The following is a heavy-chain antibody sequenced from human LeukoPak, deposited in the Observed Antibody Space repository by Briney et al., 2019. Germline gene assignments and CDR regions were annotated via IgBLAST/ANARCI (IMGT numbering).Heavy chain of an antibody. V-gene: IGHV1-8*01. D-gene: IGHD3/OR15-3a*01. CDR2: MNPNSGNT. Sequence: GASVKVSCKASGYTFTSYDINWVRQATGQGLEWMGWMNPNSGNTGYAQKFQGRVTMTRSTSISTAYMELSSLRPEDTAVYYCARGGTGPPRSYYYYGMDVWGQGTTVTVSS. CDR1: GYTFTSYD. CDR3: ARGGTGPPRSYYYYGMDV. J-gene: IGHJ6*02.